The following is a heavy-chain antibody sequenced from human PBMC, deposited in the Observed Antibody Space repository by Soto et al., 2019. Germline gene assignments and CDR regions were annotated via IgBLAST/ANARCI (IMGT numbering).Heavy chain of an antibody. CDR1: GFTFTSYD. CDR2: ISGSGGST. D-gene: IGHD3-10*01. J-gene: IGHJ6*02. Sequence: GGSLRLSCAASGFTFTSYDMNWVRQAPGKGLEWVSGISGSGGSTYYTDSVKGRFTISRDNSKNTVYLQMNSLRAEDMAVYYCAKDRGVTPVASNYYGMDVWGQGTTVTVSS. V-gene: IGHV3-23*01. CDR3: AKDRGVTPVASNYYGMDV.